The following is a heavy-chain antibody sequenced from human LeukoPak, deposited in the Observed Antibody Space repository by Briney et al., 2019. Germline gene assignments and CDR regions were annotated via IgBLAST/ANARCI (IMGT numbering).Heavy chain of an antibody. Sequence: SETLSLTCAVYGGSFSGYYWSWIRQPPGKGLEWIGEINHSGSTNYNPSLKSRVTISVDTSKNQFSLKLSSVTAADTAVYYCARVPLERRSNWFDPWGQGTLVTVSS. CDR1: GGSFSGYY. CDR2: INHSGST. V-gene: IGHV4-34*01. J-gene: IGHJ5*02. CDR3: ARVPLERRSNWFDP. D-gene: IGHD1-1*01.